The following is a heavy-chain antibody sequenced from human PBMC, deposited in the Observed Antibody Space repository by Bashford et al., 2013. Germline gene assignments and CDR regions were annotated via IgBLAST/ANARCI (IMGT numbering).Heavy chain of an antibody. CDR2: INPNSGGT. CDR3: ARVERGYSGYGPNDAFDI. Sequence: ASVKVSCKASGYTFTGYYMHWVRQAPGQGLEWMGRINPNSGGTNYAQKFQGWVTMTRDTSISTAYMELSRLRSDDTAVYYCARVERGYSGYGPNDAFDIWGQGTMVTVSS. J-gene: IGHJ3*02. D-gene: IGHD5-12*01. CDR1: GYTFTGYY. V-gene: IGHV1-2*04.